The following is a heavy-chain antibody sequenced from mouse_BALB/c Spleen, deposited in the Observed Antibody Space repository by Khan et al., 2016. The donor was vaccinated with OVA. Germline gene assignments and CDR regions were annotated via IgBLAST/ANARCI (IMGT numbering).Heavy chain of an antibody. CDR2: FDPATGNS. J-gene: IGHJ4*01. Sequence: VQLKESVAELVKPGASVKLSCTTSGFNIKDTYMHWVKQRPEQGLEWIGRFDPATGNSKYDPKFQGKATVTADTSSNTAYLHLSSLTSEDTAVYYWARTEIHYYGSYSLDYWGQGTSVTVSS. CDR3: ARTEIHYYGSYSLDY. CDR1: GFNIKDTY. V-gene: IGHV14-3*02. D-gene: IGHD1-2*01.